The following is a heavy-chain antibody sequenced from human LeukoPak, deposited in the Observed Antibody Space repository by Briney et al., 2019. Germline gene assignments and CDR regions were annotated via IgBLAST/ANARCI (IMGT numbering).Heavy chain of an antibody. CDR2: IYYSGST. V-gene: IGHV4-61*01. CDR1: GGSISSGSYY. J-gene: IGHJ4*02. D-gene: IGHD3-10*01. Sequence: PSETLSLTCTVSGGSISSGSYYWSWIRQPPGKGLEWIGYIYYSGSTNYNPSLRSRVTISVDTSKNQFSLKLSSVTAADTAVYYCARYYYGSGSYHFDYWGQGTLVTVSS. CDR3: ARYYYGSGSYHFDY.